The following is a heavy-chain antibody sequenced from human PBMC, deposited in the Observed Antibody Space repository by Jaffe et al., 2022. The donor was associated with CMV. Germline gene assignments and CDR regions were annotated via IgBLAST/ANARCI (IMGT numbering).Heavy chain of an antibody. Sequence: EVQLVESGGGLVQPGGSLRLSCAASGFTFSSYWMHWVRQAPGKGLVWVSRINSDGSSTSYADSVKGRFTISRDNAKNTLYLQMNSLRAEDTAVYYCARSNEYYYDSSGYYLYYYYYGMDVWGQGTTVTVSS. CDR2: INSDGSST. V-gene: IGHV3-74*01. CDR3: ARSNEYYYDSSGYYLYYYYYGMDV. J-gene: IGHJ6*02. D-gene: IGHD3-22*01. CDR1: GFTFSSYW.